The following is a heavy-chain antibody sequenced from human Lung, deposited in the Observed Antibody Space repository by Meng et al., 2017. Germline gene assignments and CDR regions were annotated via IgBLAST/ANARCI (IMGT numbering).Heavy chain of an antibody. Sequence: QLHQSSARRLKPSQPLSRLCVASAGPLSDFVGRSIRQPPGKGRAWIGEISHSGRITSNPSRESRATIPVDTSQNNLSLKLISATAADSAVFYCAKGPPRQVYQFDYWGQGTLVTVSS. D-gene: IGHD2-2*01. CDR3: AKGPPRQVYQFDY. J-gene: IGHJ4*02. CDR1: AGPLSDFV. CDR2: ISHSGRI. V-gene: IGHV4-34*01.